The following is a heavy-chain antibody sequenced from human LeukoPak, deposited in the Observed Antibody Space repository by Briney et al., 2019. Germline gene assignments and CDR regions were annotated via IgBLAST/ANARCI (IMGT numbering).Heavy chain of an antibody. CDR3: ARELSRVPRGKYFDY. CDR2: INHSGST. Sequence: SETLSLTCAVYGGSFSGYYWSWIRQPPGKGLEWIGEINHSGSTNYNPSLKSRVTISVDTSKNQFSLKLSSVTAADTAVYYCARELSRVPRGKYFDYWGQGTLVTVSS. J-gene: IGHJ4*02. D-gene: IGHD3-16*01. V-gene: IGHV4-34*01. CDR1: GGSFSGYY.